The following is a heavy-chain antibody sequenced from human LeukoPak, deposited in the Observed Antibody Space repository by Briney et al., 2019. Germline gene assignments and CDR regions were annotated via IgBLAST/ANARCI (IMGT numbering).Heavy chain of an antibody. J-gene: IGHJ3*02. CDR3: ARSLTDEVDAFDI. V-gene: IGHV1-18*01. CDR1: GYTFTSYG. CDR2: ISAYNGNT. Sequence: ASVKVSCKASGYTFTSYGISWVRQAPGQGLEWMGWISAYNGNTNYAQKLQGRVTMTTDTSTSTAYMELSSLRSEDTAVYYCARSLTDEVDAFDIWGQGTMVTVSS.